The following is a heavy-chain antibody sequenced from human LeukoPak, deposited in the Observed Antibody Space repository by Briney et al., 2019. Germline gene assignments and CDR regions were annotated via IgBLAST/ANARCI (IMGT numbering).Heavy chain of an antibody. CDR2: INPNSGGT. Sequence: ASLTVSCTASGYTFTGYYMHWVREAPGQGLGWMGWINPNSGGTNYAQKFQGRVTMTRDTSISTAYMELSRLRSDDTAVYYCARPLDYGDYLWGQGTLVTVPS. CDR3: ARPLDYGDYL. D-gene: IGHD4-17*01. V-gene: IGHV1-2*02. J-gene: IGHJ5*02. CDR1: GYTFTGYY.